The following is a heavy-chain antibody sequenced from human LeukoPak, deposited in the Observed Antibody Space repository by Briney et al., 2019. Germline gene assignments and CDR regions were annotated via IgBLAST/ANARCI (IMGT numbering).Heavy chain of an antibody. CDR2: ISSSGSTI. CDR1: GFTFSSYE. D-gene: IGHD5-18*01. V-gene: IGHV3-48*03. J-gene: IGHJ4*02. CDR3: XRDLSGVTGYTYGRGIDY. Sequence: PGGSLRLSCAASGFTFSSYEMNWVRQAPGKGLEWVSYISSSGSTIYYADSVKGRFTISRDNAKTSLYLQMNSLRAEDTAVYYCXRDLSGVTGYTYGRGIDYWGQGTLVTVSS.